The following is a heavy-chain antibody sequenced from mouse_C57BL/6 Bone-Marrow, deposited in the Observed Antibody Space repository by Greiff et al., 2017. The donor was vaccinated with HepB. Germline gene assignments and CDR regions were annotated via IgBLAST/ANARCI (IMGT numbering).Heavy chain of an antibody. CDR1: GYTFTSYW. J-gene: IGHJ3*01. V-gene: IGHV1-64*01. D-gene: IGHD2-1*01. CDR2: IHPNSGST. Sequence: QVQLQQPGAELVKPGASVKLSCKASGYTFTSYWMHWVKQRPGQGLEWIGMIHPNSGSTNYNEKFKSKATLTVDKSSSTAYMQLSSLTSEDSAVYYCARCLLCLGGFAYWGQGTLVTVSA. CDR3: ARCLLCLGGFAY.